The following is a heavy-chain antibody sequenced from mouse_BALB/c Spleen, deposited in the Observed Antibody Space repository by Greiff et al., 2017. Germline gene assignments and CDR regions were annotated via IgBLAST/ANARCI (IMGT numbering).Heavy chain of an antibody. CDR1: GFTFSNYW. V-gene: IGHV6-6*02. CDR2: IRLKSNNYAT. J-gene: IGHJ4*01. Sequence: EVMLVESGGGLVQPGGSMKLSCVASGFTFSNYWMNWVRQSPEKGLEWVAEIRLKSNNYATHYAESVKGRFTISRDDSKSSVYLQMNNLRAEDTGIYYCTRSGTGYAMDYWGQGTSVTVSS. D-gene: IGHD4-1*01. CDR3: TRSGTGYAMDY.